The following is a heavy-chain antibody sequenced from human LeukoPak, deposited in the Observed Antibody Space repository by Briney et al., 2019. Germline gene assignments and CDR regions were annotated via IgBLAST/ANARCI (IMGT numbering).Heavy chain of an antibody. CDR1: GYTFTSYG. D-gene: IGHD2-15*01. Sequence: ASVKVSCKASGYTFTSYGISWVRQAPGQGLEWMGWISAYNGNTNYAQKLQGRVTMTTDTSTSTAYMELRSLRSDDTAVYYCARGGVGYCSGGSCYQYWGQGTLVTVSS. CDR3: ARGGVGYCSGGSCYQY. J-gene: IGHJ4*02. CDR2: ISAYNGNT. V-gene: IGHV1-18*01.